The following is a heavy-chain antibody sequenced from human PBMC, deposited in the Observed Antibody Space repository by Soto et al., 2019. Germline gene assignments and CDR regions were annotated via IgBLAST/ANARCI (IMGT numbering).Heavy chain of an antibody. Sequence: SGTLSLTCTVSGGSISSGGYYWSWIRQHPGKGLEWIGYIYYSGSTYYNPSLKSRVTISVDTSKNQFSLKLSSVTAADTAAYYCARTRDCSSTSCYVSFDYWGQGTLVPVSP. J-gene: IGHJ4*02. CDR2: IYYSGST. V-gene: IGHV4-31*03. CDR1: GGSISSGGYY. CDR3: ARTRDCSSTSCYVSFDY. D-gene: IGHD2-2*01.